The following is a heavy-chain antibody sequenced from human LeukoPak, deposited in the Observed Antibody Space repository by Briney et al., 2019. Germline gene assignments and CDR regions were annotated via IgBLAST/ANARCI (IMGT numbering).Heavy chain of an antibody. J-gene: IGHJ4*02. V-gene: IGHV3-21*01. D-gene: IGHD6-19*01. CDR1: GFTFSSYS. CDR2: ISSSSSYI. CDR3: ARAPRSALPYYSDY. Sequence: GGSLRLSCAASGFTFSSYSMNWVRQAPGKGLEWVSSISSSSSYIYYADSMKGRFTISRDNAKNSLYLQMNSLRAEDTAVYYCARAPRSALPYYSDYWGQGTLVTVSS.